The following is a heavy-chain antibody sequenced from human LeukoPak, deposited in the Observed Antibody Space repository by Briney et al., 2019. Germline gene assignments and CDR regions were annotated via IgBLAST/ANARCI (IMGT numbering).Heavy chain of an antibody. CDR3: ARHGYYYYYMDV. CDR1: GGSFSGGYY. J-gene: IGHJ6*03. V-gene: IGHV4-59*08. CDR2: MYYSGSI. Sequence: SETLSLTCAIYGGSFSGGYYWSWIRQPPGKGLEWIGYMYYSGSINYNPSLKSRVTISIDTSKNQFSLRLSSVAAADTAVYYCARHGYYYYYMDVWGKGTTVTVSS.